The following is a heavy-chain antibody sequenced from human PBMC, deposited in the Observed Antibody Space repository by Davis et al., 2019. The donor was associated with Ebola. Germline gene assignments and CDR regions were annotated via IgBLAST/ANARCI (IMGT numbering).Heavy chain of an antibody. CDR1: GFTFSSYG. J-gene: IGHJ4*02. CDR2: IRYDGSNK. Sequence: GESLKISCAASGFTFSSYGMHWVRQAPGKGLEWVAFIRYDGSNKYYADSVKGRFTISRDNSKNTLYLQMNSLRAEDTAVYYCAKGSYQSAFMEQQPELFDYWGQGTLVTVSS. CDR3: AKGSYQSAFMEQQPELFDY. V-gene: IGHV3-30*02. D-gene: IGHD6-13*01.